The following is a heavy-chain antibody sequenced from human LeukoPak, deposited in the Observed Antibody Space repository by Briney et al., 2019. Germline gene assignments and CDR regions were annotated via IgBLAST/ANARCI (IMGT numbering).Heavy chain of an antibody. CDR1: GDSISSYY. D-gene: IGHD3-10*01. CDR2: IYYSGST. CDR3: ARDRGDYVDY. V-gene: IGHV4-59*01. J-gene: IGHJ4*01. Sequence: PSESLSLTCTGSGDSISSYYWSWIRQPPGKGLEWIGYIYYSGSTNYNPSLKSRVTISVDTSKNQFSLKLSSVTAADTAVYYCARDRGDYVDYWGHGTLVTVSS.